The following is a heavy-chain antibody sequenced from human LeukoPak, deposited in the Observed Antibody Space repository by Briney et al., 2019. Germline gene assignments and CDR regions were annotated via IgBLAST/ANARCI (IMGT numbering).Heavy chain of an antibody. V-gene: IGHV3-23*01. Sequence: GGSLRLSCAASGFTFSSYAMHWVRQAPGKGLGWVSAMSGSGGSTYCADSVMGRFSISRDNSKNTLYLQMNSLRAEDTAVYYCAKTGRIAVAEIDYWGQGTPVTAAS. CDR1: GFTFSSYA. CDR2: MSGSGGST. J-gene: IGHJ4*02. D-gene: IGHD6-19*01. CDR3: AKTGRIAVAEIDY.